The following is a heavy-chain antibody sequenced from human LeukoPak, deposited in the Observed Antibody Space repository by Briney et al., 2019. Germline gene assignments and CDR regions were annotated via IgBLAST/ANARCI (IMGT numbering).Heavy chain of an antibody. Sequence: SETLSLTCTVSGGSISHYYWSWIRQSPGKGLEWIGYIYYSGTTNYDPSLKSRVTISVVTSRNQFSLRLRSVTAADTAVYYCAREDPQTTVPEGMDVWGQGTTVIVSS. J-gene: IGHJ6*02. V-gene: IGHV4-59*01. D-gene: IGHD4-17*01. CDR1: GGSISHYY. CDR3: AREDPQTTVPEGMDV. CDR2: IYYSGTT.